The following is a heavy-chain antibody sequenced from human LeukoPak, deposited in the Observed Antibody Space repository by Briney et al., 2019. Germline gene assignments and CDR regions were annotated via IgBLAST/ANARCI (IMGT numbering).Heavy chain of an antibody. CDR1: GYTFTSYD. Sequence: ASVKVSCKASGYTFTSYDINWVRQATGQGLERMGWMNPNSGNTGYAQKFQGRVTMTRNTSISTAYMELSSLRSEDTAVYYCARVAARHYYYYGMDVWGQGTTVTVSS. J-gene: IGHJ6*02. CDR3: ARVAARHYYYYGMDV. V-gene: IGHV1-8*01. CDR2: MNPNSGNT. D-gene: IGHD6-6*01.